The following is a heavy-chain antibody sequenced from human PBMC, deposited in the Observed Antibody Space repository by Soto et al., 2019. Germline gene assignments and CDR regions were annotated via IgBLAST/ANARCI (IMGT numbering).Heavy chain of an antibody. Sequence: LSLTCTVSGGSISNYYCSWIRQPPGKGLEWIGYIYYSGSANYNPSLKSRVTISVDTSKNQFSLKLSSVTAADTAVYYCARAGAATISDFWGQGTLVTVSS. J-gene: IGHJ4*02. V-gene: IGHV4-59*01. CDR1: GGSISNYY. D-gene: IGHD2-15*01. CDR3: ARAGAATISDF. CDR2: IYYSGSA.